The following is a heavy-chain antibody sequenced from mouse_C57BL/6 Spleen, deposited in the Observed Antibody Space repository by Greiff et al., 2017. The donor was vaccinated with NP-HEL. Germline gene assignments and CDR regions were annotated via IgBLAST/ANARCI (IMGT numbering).Heavy chain of an antibody. J-gene: IGHJ4*01. CDR1: GFTFSDYG. CDR2: ISNLAYSI. Sequence: EVQLVEPGGGLVQPGGSLKLSCAASGFTFSDYGMAWVRQAPRKGPEWVGFISNLAYSIYYADTVTGRFTISRENAKNTLYLEMSSLRSEDTAMYYCARREPSYAMDYWGQGTSVTVSS. CDR3: ARREPSYAMDY. V-gene: IGHV5-15*04.